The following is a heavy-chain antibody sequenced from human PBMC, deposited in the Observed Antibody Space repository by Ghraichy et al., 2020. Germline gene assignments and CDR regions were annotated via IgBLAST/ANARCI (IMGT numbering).Heavy chain of an antibody. Sequence: SETLSLTCAVSGGSITGHHCSWIRQPPGKGLEWIGQIHYTLSSNYNPSFKSRVTISVDTSRSQFSLTLTSVTAADTAIYYCASYTEVLGGRGSCGQGALVTVPS. V-gene: IGHV4-59*11. CDR2: IHYTLSS. D-gene: IGHD2-8*02. CDR3: ASYTEVLGGRGS. CDR1: GGSITGHH. J-gene: IGHJ5*02.